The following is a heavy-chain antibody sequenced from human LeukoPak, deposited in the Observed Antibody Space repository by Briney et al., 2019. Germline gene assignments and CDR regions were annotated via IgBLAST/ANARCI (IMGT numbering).Heavy chain of an antibody. CDR3: AAISHIEVADY. J-gene: IGHJ4*02. CDR2: ISSGGTTI. V-gene: IGHV3-48*01. CDR1: EFMFSHYS. D-gene: IGHD6-19*01. Sequence: GGSLRLSCAASEFMFSHYSMTWVRQAPGKGLEWLSYISSGGTTIKYADSVKGRFTISRDNVHNSLFLQMNSLRAEDTALYYCAAISHIEVADYWGQGTPVSVSS.